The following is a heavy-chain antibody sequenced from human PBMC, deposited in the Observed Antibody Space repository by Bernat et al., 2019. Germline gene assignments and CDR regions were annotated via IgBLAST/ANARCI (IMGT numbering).Heavy chain of an antibody. Sequence: VQLVESGGGVVQPGTSLRLSCAASGFTFSNYGMHWVRQAPGKGLVWVSRINSDGSSTSYADSVKGRFTISRDNAKNTLYLQMNSLRAEDTAVYYCARVDGFREFHYYYYYMDVWGKGTTVTVSS. CDR1: GFTFSNYG. D-gene: IGHD3-10*01. J-gene: IGHJ6*03. CDR3: ARVDGFREFHYYYYYMDV. CDR2: INSDGSST. V-gene: IGHV3-74*02.